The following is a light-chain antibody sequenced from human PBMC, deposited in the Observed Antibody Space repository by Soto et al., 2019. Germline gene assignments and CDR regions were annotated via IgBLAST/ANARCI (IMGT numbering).Light chain of an antibody. CDR3: SSFAATHTYI. J-gene: IGLJ1*01. Sequence: QSVLTQPASVSGSPGQSITISCTGTSGDVGGYDYVSWYQQHPGKAPKLMIYVVTKRPSGVPDRFSGSKSGNTASLTISGLQDEDEADYYCSSFAATHTYIFGTGTKGTVL. CDR1: SGDVGGYDY. CDR2: VVT. V-gene: IGLV2-11*01.